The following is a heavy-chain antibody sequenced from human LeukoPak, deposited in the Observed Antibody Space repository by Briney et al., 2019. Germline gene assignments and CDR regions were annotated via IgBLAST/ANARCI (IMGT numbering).Heavy chain of an antibody. J-gene: IGHJ4*02. CDR1: GFTFSDYY. CDR3: ARSGRYYDSSGYYVGDY. Sequence: PGGSLRLSCAASGFTFSDYYMSWIRQAPGKGLEWVSYISSSGSTIYYADSVKGRFTISRDNAKNSLYLQMNSLRAEDTAVYCCARSGRYYDSSGYYVGDYWGQGTLVTVSS. D-gene: IGHD3-22*01. CDR2: ISSSGSTI. V-gene: IGHV3-11*01.